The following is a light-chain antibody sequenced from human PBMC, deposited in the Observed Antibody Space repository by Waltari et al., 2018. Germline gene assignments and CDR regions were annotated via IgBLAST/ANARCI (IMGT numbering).Light chain of an antibody. CDR2: KVS. J-gene: IGKJ1*01. V-gene: IGKV1-5*03. CDR3: QHFNGFPWT. Sequence: TCRASQSVSPWLAWYQQKPGKAPKLLIYKVSDLQSGVPSRFSGSGSGSGTEFTLTITSLQPDDFAIYYCQHFNGFPWTFGQGTKVEIK. CDR1: QSVSPW.